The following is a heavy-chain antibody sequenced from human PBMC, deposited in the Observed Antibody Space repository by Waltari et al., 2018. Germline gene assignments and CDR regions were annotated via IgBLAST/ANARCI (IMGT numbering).Heavy chain of an antibody. J-gene: IGHJ4*02. CDR3: AREGSPYCTGGVCFSYYFDY. CDR1: GGSISSSSYY. CDR2: IYYSGST. V-gene: IGHV4-39*07. D-gene: IGHD2-8*02. Sequence: QLQLQESAPGLVKPSETLSLTRTVSGGSISSSSYYWGWIRQLPGKGMGWIGSIYYSGSTYYPPSLKSRVTISVDTSKNQFSLKLSSVTAADTAVYYCAREGSPYCTGGVCFSYYFDYWGQGTLVTVSS.